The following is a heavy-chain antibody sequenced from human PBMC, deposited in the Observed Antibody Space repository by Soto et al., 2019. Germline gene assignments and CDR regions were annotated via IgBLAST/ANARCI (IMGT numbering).Heavy chain of an antibody. J-gene: IGHJ6*02. V-gene: IGHV3-30-3*01. CDR3: ARDPLGAAAAHMKGDHYYYGMDV. CDR2: ISYDGSNK. D-gene: IGHD6-13*01. Sequence: QVQLVESGGGVVQPGRSLRLSCAASGFTFSSYAMHWVRQAPGKGLERVAVISYDGSNKYYADSVKGRFTISSDNSKNTLYLQMNSLSAEDTAVYYCARDPLGAAAAHMKGDHYYYGMDVWGQGTTVTVSS. CDR1: GFTFSSYA.